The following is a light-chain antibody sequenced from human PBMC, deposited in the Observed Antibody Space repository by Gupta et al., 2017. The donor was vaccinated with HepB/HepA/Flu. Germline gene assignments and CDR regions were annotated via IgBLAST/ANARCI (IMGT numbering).Light chain of an antibody. V-gene: IGKV3-11*01. CDR3: QQRSNCPIT. Sequence: EIVLTQSPATLSLSPGERATLSCRASQSVSITLAWYQQKPGQAPRLLIYDASNRATGIPVRFSGSGSGTDFTLTISSLEPEDFAVYYCQQRSNCPITFGRGTKVEIK. CDR1: QSVSIT. CDR2: DAS. J-gene: IGKJ4*01.